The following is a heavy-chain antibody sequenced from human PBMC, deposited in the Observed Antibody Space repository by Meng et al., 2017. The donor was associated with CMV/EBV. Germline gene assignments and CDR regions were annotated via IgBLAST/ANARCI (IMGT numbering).Heavy chain of an antibody. Sequence: GFTFSSYAIGWVRQAPGKGLEWVSAISGSGGSTYYADSVKGRFTISRDNSKNTLYLQMNSLRAEDTAVYYCAKSEPYYGDYVAPFDYWGQGTLVTVSS. V-gene: IGHV3-23*01. CDR2: ISGSGGST. CDR3: AKSEPYYGDYVAPFDY. J-gene: IGHJ4*02. CDR1: GFTFSSYA. D-gene: IGHD4-17*01.